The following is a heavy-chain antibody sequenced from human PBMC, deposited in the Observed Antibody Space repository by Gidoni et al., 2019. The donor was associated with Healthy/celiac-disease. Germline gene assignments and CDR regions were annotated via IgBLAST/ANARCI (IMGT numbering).Heavy chain of an antibody. D-gene: IGHD3-22*01. Sequence: QITLKESGPTLVKPTQTLTLTCTFSGFSLSTSGVGVGWIRQPPGKALEWLALIYWNDDKRYSPSLKSRLTITKDTSKNQVVLTMTNMDPVDTATYYCAHRPPPSLKRGYYYGYYFDYWGQGTLVTVSS. V-gene: IGHV2-5*01. CDR2: IYWNDDK. CDR3: AHRPPPSLKRGYYYGYYFDY. J-gene: IGHJ4*02. CDR1: GFSLSTSGVG.